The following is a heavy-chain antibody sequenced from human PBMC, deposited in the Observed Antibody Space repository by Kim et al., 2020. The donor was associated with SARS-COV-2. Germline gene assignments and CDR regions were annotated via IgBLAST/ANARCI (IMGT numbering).Heavy chain of an antibody. CDR2: MNPNSGNT. CDR1: GYTFTSYD. V-gene: IGHV1-8*01. D-gene: IGHD2-2*01. J-gene: IGHJ6*02. Sequence: ASVKVSCKASGYTFTSYDINWVRQATGQGLEWMGWMNPNSGNTGYAQKFQGRVTMTRNTSISTAYMELSSLRSEDTAVYYCARRHQLYYYYYGMDVWGQGTTVTVSS. CDR3: ARRHQLYYYYYGMDV.